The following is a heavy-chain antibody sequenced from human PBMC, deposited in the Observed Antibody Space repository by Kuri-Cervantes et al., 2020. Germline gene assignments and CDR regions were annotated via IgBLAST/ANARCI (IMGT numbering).Heavy chain of an antibody. V-gene: IGHV3-30-3*01. J-gene: IGHJ4*02. CDR1: GFTFSSYA. CDR3: ARGATVTTYYFDY. D-gene: IGHD4-17*01. CDR2: ISYDGSNK. Sequence: GESLKISCAASGFTFSSYAMHWVRQAPGKGLEWVAVISYDGSNKYYADSVKGRFTISRDNSKSTLYLQMNSLRAEDTAVYYCARGATVTTYYFDYWGQGTLVTVSS.